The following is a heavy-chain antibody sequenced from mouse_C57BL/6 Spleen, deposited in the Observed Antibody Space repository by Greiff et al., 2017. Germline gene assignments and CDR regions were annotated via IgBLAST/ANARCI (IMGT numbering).Heavy chain of an antibody. D-gene: IGHD2-3*01. J-gene: IGHJ4*01. CDR3: ARRRLLYYAMDY. CDR1: GYTFTSYW. V-gene: IGHV1-64*01. CDR2: IHPNSGST. Sequence: QVQLQQPGAELVKPGASVKLSCKASGYTFTSYWMHWVKQRPGQGLEWIGMIHPNSGSTNYNEKFKSKATLTVDKSSSTAYMQLSSRTSEDSAVYYCARRRLLYYAMDYWGQGTSGTVSS.